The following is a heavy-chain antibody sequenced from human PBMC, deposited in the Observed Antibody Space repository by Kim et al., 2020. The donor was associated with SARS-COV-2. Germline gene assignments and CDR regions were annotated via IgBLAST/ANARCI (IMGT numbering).Heavy chain of an antibody. Sequence: MNYAESVKGRFTISRDNAKNSLYLQLTSLRAEDTAVYYCATTTGGYDYDYWGQGTLVTVSS. CDR2: M. D-gene: IGHD5-12*01. J-gene: IGHJ4*02. V-gene: IGHV3-21*01. CDR3: ATTTGGYDYDY.